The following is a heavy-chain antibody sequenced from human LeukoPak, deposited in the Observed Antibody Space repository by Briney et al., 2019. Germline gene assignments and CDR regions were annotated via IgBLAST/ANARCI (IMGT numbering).Heavy chain of an antibody. CDR3: AKGADSSFYYYYGMDV. V-gene: IGHV3-9*01. Sequence: PGGSLRLSCAASGFTFDDYAMHWVRQAPGKGLEWVSGISWSSGSIGYADSVNGRFTISRDNDKNSLYLQMNSLRAEDTALYYCAKGADSSFYYYYGMDVWGQGTTVTVSS. CDR1: GFTFDDYA. D-gene: IGHD6-6*01. CDR2: ISWSSGSI. J-gene: IGHJ6*02.